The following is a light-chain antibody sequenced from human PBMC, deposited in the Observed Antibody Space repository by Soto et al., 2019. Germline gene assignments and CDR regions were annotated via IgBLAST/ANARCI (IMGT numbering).Light chain of an antibody. J-gene: IGKJ4*01. CDR2: DVS. CDR3: QHRANWPLT. Sequence: EIVLTQSPATLSLSPGERATLSCRASQSVSSYLAWYQQKPGQAPRLLIYDVSNRATGIPARFSGSGSGTDFTLTISSLEHEDFAVYYCQHRANWPLTFGGGTKVEIK. CDR1: QSVSSY. V-gene: IGKV3-11*01.